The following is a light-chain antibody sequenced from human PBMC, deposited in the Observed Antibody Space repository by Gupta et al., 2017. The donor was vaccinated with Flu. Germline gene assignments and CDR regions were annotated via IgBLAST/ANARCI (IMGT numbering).Light chain of an antibody. CDR3: QQRSINPHVT. V-gene: IGKV3-11*01. CDR2: YAS. CDR1: QRLSNY. J-gene: IGKJ5*01. Sequence: EIVLTQSPATLSLSPGERATLSCRASQRLSNYLAWYQQKPGRAPRLLIFYASNRATGIPARIIGSGSGTDFTLTISSLEPEDFLVYYCQQRSINPHVTFGQGTRLDIK.